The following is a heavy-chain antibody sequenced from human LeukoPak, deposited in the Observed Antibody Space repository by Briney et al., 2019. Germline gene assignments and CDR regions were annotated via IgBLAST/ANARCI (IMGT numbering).Heavy chain of an antibody. Sequence: PGGSLRLSCEASGFTFSSHYMQWVRQAPGKGLVWVSGIKTDGSSTRYADSVKGRFTISRDNAKNTLYLQMNSLRAEDTAVYYCARADLIAVNPDYYDSSGYIARDFDYWGQGTLVTVSS. D-gene: IGHD3-22*01. CDR2: IKTDGSST. CDR3: ARADLIAVNPDYYDSSGYIARDFDY. CDR1: GFTFSSHY. J-gene: IGHJ4*02. V-gene: IGHV3-74*01.